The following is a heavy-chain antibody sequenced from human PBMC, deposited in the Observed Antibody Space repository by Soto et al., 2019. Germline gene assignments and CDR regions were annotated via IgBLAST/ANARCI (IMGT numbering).Heavy chain of an antibody. J-gene: IGHJ5*02. Sequence: QLQLQESGPGLVKPSETLSLTCTVSGGSVSSSSYYWGWIRQPPGKGLEWIGSIYYSGSTYYNPSLKSRVTISVDTSKNQFSLKLSSVTAADTAVYYCARRGNNWGANWFDPWGQGTLVTVSS. CDR2: IYYSGST. D-gene: IGHD1-1*01. CDR1: GGSVSSSSYY. V-gene: IGHV4-39*01. CDR3: ARRGNNWGANWFDP.